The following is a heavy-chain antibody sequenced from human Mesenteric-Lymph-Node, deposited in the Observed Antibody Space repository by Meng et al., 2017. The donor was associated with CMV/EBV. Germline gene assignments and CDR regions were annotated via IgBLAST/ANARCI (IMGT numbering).Heavy chain of an antibody. CDR3: ARGRSMVATDY. D-gene: IGHD5-12*01. CDR2: INHSGST. CDR1: GGSFSGYY. J-gene: IGHJ4*02. Sequence: SETLSLTCAVYGGSFSGYYWSWIRQPPGKGLEWIGEINHSGSTNYNPSLKSRVTISVDTSKNQFSLKLSSVTAADTAVYYCARGRSMVATDYWGQGTLVTVSS. V-gene: IGHV4-34*01.